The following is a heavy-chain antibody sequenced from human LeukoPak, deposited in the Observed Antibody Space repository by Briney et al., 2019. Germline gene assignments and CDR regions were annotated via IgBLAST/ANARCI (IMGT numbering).Heavy chain of an antibody. V-gene: IGHV1-2*06. CDR3: APGPGWFDP. Sequence: ASVRVSCKASGYTFTDYYMHWVRQAPGQGLEWMGRINPNSGGTNYAQKFQGRVTMTRDTSISTAYMELSRLTSDDTAVYYCAPGPGWFDPWGQGTLVTVSS. D-gene: IGHD7-27*01. J-gene: IGHJ5*02. CDR1: GYTFTDYY. CDR2: INPNSGGT.